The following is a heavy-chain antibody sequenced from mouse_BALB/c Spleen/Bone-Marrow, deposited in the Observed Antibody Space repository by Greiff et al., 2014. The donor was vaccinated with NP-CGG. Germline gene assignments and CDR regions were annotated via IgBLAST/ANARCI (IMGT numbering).Heavy chain of an antibody. V-gene: IGHV1-9*01. D-gene: IGHD2-1*01. Sequence: VKLMESGAEVMKSGASVKISCRATGYRFSSFWIEWIKQRPGHGLEWIGKILPGSGSTNYNEKFKGKATLSADTSSNTAYMQLSSLTSEDSAVYFCAREGGFYGNPFDFWGQGTTLTVSS. J-gene: IGHJ2*01. CDR2: ILPGSGST. CDR1: GYRFSSFW. CDR3: AREGGFYGNPFDF.